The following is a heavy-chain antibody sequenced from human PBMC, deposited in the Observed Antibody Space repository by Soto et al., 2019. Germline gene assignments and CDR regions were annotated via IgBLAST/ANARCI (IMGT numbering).Heavy chain of an antibody. Sequence: EAQLVESGGGLVQPGRSLKLSCAASGFTFSASGIHWVRQASGKGLERVAHIKDKPNNYATEYAASVKGRFTISRDDSMNMAFLQMNNLKTEDTAVYFCTRQSARWEDWFDPWGQGTLVTVSS. D-gene: IGHD1-26*01. J-gene: IGHJ5*02. CDR2: IKDKPNNYAT. CDR1: GFTFSASG. V-gene: IGHV3-73*02. CDR3: TRQSARWEDWFDP.